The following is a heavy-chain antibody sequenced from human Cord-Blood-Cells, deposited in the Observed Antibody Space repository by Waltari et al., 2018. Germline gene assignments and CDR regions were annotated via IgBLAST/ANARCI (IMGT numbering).Heavy chain of an antibody. CDR1: SFSGYY. D-gene: IGHD6-19*01. V-gene: IGHV4-34*01. CDR2: INHSGST. J-gene: IGHJ4*02. CDR3: ARVGRYSSGWYTGGSDY. Sequence: SFSGYYWSWIRQPPGKGLEWIGEINHSGSTNYNPSLKSRVTISVDTSKNQFSLKLSSVTAADTAVYYCARVGRYSSGWYTGGSDYWGQGTLVTVSS.